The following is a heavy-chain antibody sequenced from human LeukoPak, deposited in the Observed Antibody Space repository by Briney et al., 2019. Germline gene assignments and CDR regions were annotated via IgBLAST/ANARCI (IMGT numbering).Heavy chain of an antibody. CDR3: ARDWGPSAATPYYFDY. J-gene: IGHJ4*02. CDR1: GGFISTGNYY. CDR2: IYTTGST. D-gene: IGHD6-13*01. V-gene: IGHV4-61*02. Sequence: PSETLSLTCTVSGGFISTGNYYWSWIRQPAGKGLEWIGRIYTTGSTNYNPSLKSRVTISVDTSKNQFSLNLSSVTAADTAVYYCARDWGPSAATPYYFDYWGQGTLVTVSS.